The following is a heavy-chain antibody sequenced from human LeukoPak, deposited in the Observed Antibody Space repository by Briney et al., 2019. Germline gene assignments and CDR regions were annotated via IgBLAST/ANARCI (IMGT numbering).Heavy chain of an antibody. V-gene: IGHV1-3*01. J-gene: IGHJ4*02. D-gene: IGHD3-22*01. Sequence: ASVKVSCKASGYTFTSYAMHWVRQAPGQRLEWMGWINAGNGNTKYSQRFQGRVTITRDTSAGTAYMELSSLRSEDTAVYYCARVPGYDSSGYYQGYFDYWGQGTLVTVSS. CDR3: ARVPGYDSSGYYQGYFDY. CDR2: INAGNGNT. CDR1: GYTFTSYA.